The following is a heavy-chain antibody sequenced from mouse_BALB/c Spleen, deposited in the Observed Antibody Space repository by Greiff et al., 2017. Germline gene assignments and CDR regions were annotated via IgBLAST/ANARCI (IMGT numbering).Heavy chain of an antibody. V-gene: IGHV5-4*02. J-gene: IGHJ3*01. Sequence: EVKLMESGGGLVKPGGSLKLSCAASGFTFSDYYMYWVRQTPEKRLEWVATISDGGSYTYYPDSVKGRFTISRDNAKNNLYLQMSSLKSEDTAMYYCARDGLPLYYYGSRGGFAYWGQGTLVTVSA. CDR2: ISDGGSYT. CDR1: GFTFSDYY. D-gene: IGHD1-1*01. CDR3: ARDGLPLYYYGSRGGFAY.